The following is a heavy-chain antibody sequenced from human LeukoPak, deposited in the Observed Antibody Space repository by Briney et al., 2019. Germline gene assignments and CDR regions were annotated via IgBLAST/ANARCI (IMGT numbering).Heavy chain of an antibody. CDR2: IWFDGSKK. V-gene: IGHV3-33*01. CDR3: ARGHYGMDV. Sequence: GRSLRLSCAASGFTFSSFGMHWVRQAPGKGLEWVAVIWFDGSKKYYPDSVKGRFTVSRDNSKNTVYLEMDSLRAEDTAVYYCARGHYGMDVWGQGTTVTVSS. CDR1: GFTFSSFG. J-gene: IGHJ6*02.